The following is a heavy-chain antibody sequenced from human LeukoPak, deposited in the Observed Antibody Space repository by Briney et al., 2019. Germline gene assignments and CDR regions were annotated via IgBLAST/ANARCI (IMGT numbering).Heavy chain of an antibody. J-gene: IGHJ5*02. Sequence: PSETLSLTCTVSGGSISSSSYYWGWIRQPPGKGLEWIGSIYYSGSTYYNPSLKSRVIISVDTSKNQFSLKLSSVTAADTAVYYCARHGSRGWELRPNWFDPRGQGTLVTVSS. CDR2: IYYSGST. CDR1: GGSISSSSYY. D-gene: IGHD1-26*01. V-gene: IGHV4-39*01. CDR3: ARHGSRGWELRPNWFDP.